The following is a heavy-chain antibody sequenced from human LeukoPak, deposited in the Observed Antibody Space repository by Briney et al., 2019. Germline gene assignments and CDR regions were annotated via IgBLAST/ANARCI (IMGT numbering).Heavy chain of an antibody. V-gene: IGHV1-8*03. D-gene: IGHD2-2*02. CDR3: ARDRGYCSSTSCYTFDY. CDR2: MNPNRGNT. CDR1: GYTFTSYD. J-gene: IGHJ4*02. Sequence: ASVKVSCKASGYTFTSYDINWVRQATGQGLEWMGWMNPNRGNTGYAQKFQGRVTITRNTSISTAYMELSSLRSEDTAVYYCARDRGYCSSTSCYTFDYWGQGTLVTVSS.